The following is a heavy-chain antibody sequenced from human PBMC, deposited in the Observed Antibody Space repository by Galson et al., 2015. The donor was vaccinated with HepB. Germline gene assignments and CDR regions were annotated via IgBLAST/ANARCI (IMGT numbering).Heavy chain of an antibody. CDR3: ARLVVRGLNWFDP. J-gene: IGHJ5*02. CDR2: INSDGSST. V-gene: IGHV3-74*01. Sequence: SLRLSCAASGFTFSSYWMHWVRQAPGKGLVWVSRINSDGSSTSYADSVKGRFTISRDNAKNTLYLQMNSLRAEDTAVYYCARLVVRGLNWFDPWGQGTLVTVSS. D-gene: IGHD3-10*01. CDR1: GFTFSSYW.